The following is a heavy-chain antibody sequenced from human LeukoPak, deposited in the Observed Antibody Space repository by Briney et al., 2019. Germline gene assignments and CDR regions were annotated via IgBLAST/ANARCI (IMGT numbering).Heavy chain of an antibody. V-gene: IGHV3-7*01. D-gene: IGHD2-8*01. CDR2: IKQDGSEK. J-gene: IGHJ4*02. CDR3: AREALRGVGDY. Sequence: GGSLRLSCAASGFTFSSYWMSWVRQTPGKGLEWVANIKQDGSEKYYVDSVKGRFIISRDNAKNSLYLQMNSLRAEDTAVYYCAREALRGVGDYWGQGTLVTVSS. CDR1: GFTFSSYW.